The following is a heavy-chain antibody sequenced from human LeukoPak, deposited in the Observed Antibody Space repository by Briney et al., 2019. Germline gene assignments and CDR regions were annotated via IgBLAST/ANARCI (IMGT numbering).Heavy chain of an antibody. Sequence: PGGSLRLSCAASGFTFSSYAMHWVRQAPGKGLEWVAVISYDGGNKYYADSVKGRFTISRDNSKNTLYLQMNSLRAEDTAVYYCARGVPPDYGDTDAFDIWGQGTMVTVSS. J-gene: IGHJ3*02. CDR2: ISYDGGNK. D-gene: IGHD4-17*01. CDR1: GFTFSSYA. V-gene: IGHV3-30-3*01. CDR3: ARGVPPDYGDTDAFDI.